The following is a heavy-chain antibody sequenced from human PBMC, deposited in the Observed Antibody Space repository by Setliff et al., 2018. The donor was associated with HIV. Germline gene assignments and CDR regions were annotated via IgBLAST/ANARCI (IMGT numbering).Heavy chain of an antibody. J-gene: IGHJ4*02. V-gene: IGHV4-61*09. Sequence: SETLSLTCTVSGDSFNSGTYYWSWIRQPAGKGLEWIGQIYTSGTTNYLPSLKSRVTISRDTSKNQFSLKLSSVTAADTAVYYCARADFWSGYFNFDFWGQGTLVTVSS. CDR2: IYTSGTT. CDR3: ARADFWSGYFNFDF. CDR1: GDSFNSGTYY. D-gene: IGHD3-3*01.